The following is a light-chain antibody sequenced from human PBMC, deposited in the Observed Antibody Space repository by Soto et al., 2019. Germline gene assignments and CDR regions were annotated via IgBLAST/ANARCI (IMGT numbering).Light chain of an antibody. J-gene: IGLJ3*02. CDR3: SSYAGINNLV. CDR2: EVT. V-gene: IGLV2-8*01. CDR1: SSDVGGYNY. Sequence: QSALTQPPSASGSPGQSVAISCTGTSSDVGGYNYVSWYQQHPGKAPKLIIYEVTKRPSGVTDRFSGSKSGNTASLTVSGLQAEDEANYYCSSYAGINNLVFGGGTKLTVL.